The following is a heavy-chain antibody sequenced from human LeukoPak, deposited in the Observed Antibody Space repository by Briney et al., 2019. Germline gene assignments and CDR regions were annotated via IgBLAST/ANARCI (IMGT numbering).Heavy chain of an antibody. Sequence: SSETLPLTCTVSGGSISSYYWSWIRQPPGKGLEWIGYIYYSGSTNYNPSLKSRVTISVDTSKNQFSLKLSSVTAADTAVYYCARDRSIVATSYYYGMDVWGQGTTVTVSS. D-gene: IGHD5-12*01. V-gene: IGHV4-59*01. CDR3: ARDRSIVATSYYYGMDV. CDR1: GGSISSYY. CDR2: IYYSGST. J-gene: IGHJ6*02.